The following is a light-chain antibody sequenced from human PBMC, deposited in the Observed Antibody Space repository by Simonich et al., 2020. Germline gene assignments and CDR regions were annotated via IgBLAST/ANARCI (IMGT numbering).Light chain of an antibody. V-gene: IGKV4-1*01. Sequence: DIVMTQSPDSLAVSLGERDTINCKSSQSVLYSSNNKNNLAWYQQKPGQPPKLLIYWASTRESGVPDRFIGSGSGTDFTLTISSLQAEDVAVYYCQQYYSTPYTFGHGTKLEIK. CDR1: QSVLYSSNNKNN. CDR3: QQYYSTPYT. J-gene: IGKJ2*01. CDR2: WAS.